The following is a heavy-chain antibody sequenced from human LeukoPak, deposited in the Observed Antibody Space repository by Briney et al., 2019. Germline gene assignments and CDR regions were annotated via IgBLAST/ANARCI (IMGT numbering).Heavy chain of an antibody. CDR3: AKDWGY. V-gene: IGHV3-23*01. Sequence: GGSLRLSCAASEFTFSNYAMSWVRQAPGKGLEWVSAISGDGSNTHYADSVRGRFTISRDNSKNTLYLQMNSLRAEDTAVYYCAKDWGYWGQGTLVTVSS. J-gene: IGHJ4*02. CDR2: ISGDGSNT. CDR1: EFTFSNYA. D-gene: IGHD3-16*01.